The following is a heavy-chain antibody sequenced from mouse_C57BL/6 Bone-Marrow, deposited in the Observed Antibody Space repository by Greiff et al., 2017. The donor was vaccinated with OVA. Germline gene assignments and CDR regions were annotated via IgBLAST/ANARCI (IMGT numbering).Heavy chain of an antibody. CDR1: GFTFSDYY. CDR2: ISNGGGST. V-gene: IGHV5-12*01. D-gene: IGHD2-3*01. J-gene: IGHJ2*01. CDR3: ARRDGYYVDH. Sequence: EVQRVESGGGLVQPGGSLKLSCAASGFTFSDYYMYWVRQTPEKRLEWVAYISNGGGSTYYPDTVKGRFTISRDNAKNTLYLQMSRLKSEDTAMYYCARRDGYYVDHWGQGTTLTVSS.